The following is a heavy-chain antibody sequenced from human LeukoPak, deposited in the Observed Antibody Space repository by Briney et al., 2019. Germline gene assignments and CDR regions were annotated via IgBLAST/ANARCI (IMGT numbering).Heavy chain of an antibody. V-gene: IGHV3-23*01. CDR3: AKDRLAAEDY. CDR1: GFTFSSYA. D-gene: IGHD3-3*02. Sequence: GGSLRLSCAASGFTFSSYAMSWVRQAPGKGLEWVSAISGSGGSTYYADSVKGRFTISRDNSKTKLNLQMNSLRAEDTAVYYCAKDRLAAEDYWGQGTLVTASS. J-gene: IGHJ4*02. CDR2: ISGSGGST.